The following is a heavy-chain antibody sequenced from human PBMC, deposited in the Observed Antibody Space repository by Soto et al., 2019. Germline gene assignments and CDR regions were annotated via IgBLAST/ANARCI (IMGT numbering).Heavy chain of an antibody. CDR1: GGSISSYY. Sequence: SETLSLTCTVSGGSISSYYWSWIRQPPGKGLEWIGYIYYSGSTNYNPSLKSRVTISVDTSKNQISLKLNSVTAADTAVYFCARHSSSGWYYYFDSWGQGTLVTVSS. V-gene: IGHV4-59*08. CDR3: ARHSSSGWYYYFDS. J-gene: IGHJ4*02. D-gene: IGHD6-19*01. CDR2: IYYSGST.